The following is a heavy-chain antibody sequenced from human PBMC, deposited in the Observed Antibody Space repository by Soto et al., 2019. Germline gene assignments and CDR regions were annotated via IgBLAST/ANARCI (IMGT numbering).Heavy chain of an antibody. Sequence: ASVKVSCKASGGTFSSYPISWVRKAPGQGLEWMGGIIPIFGTANYAQKFQGRVTITADESTSTAYMELSSLRSEDTAVYYCARGRSDFWSGYRAMDVWGQGTTVTVSS. V-gene: IGHV1-69*13. CDR3: ARGRSDFWSGYRAMDV. J-gene: IGHJ6*02. CDR2: IIPIFGTA. D-gene: IGHD3-3*01. CDR1: GGTFSSYP.